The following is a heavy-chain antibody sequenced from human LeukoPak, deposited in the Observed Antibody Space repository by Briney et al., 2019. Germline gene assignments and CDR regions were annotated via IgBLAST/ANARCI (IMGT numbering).Heavy chain of an antibody. D-gene: IGHD5-18*01. CDR3: ARARDVDTAMVSSDY. V-gene: IGHV3-20*04. CDR1: GFTFDDYG. CDR2: INWNGGST. J-gene: IGHJ4*02. Sequence: PGGSLTLTCAASGFTFDDYGLSWVRQPPGKGLEWVGGINWNGGSTGYADSVKGRFTISRDNAKNSLYLQMNSLRAEDTALYYCARARDVDTAMVSSDYWGQGTLVTVSS.